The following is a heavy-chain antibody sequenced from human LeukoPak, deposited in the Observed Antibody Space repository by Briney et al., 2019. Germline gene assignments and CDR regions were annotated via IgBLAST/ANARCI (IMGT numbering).Heavy chain of an antibody. V-gene: IGHV3-23*01. CDR2: IGGSVGSM. D-gene: IGHD6-13*01. CDR1: GFTFSSYW. J-gene: IGHJ4*02. Sequence: GGSLRLSCAASGFTFSSYWMNWDRQAPGKGLEWVSNIGGSVGSMFYAASVKGRFAISRDNSKNTLFLQMNNLRVEDTAVYYCAKRGNSWDLFDYWGQGTLITVSS. CDR3: AKRGNSWDLFDY.